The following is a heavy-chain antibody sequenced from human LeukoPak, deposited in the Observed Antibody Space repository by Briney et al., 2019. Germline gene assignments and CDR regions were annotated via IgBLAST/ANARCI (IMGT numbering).Heavy chain of an antibody. CDR3: AKDRSSSWYEGPFNGMDV. CDR1: GFTFSSYG. CDR2: ISYDGSNK. Sequence: GGSLRLSCAASGFTFSSYGMHWVRQAPGKGLEWVAVISYDGSNKYYADSVKGRFTISRDNSKNTLYLQMNSLRAEDTAVYYCAKDRSSSWYEGPFNGMDVWGQGTTVTVSS. V-gene: IGHV3-30*18. D-gene: IGHD6-13*01. J-gene: IGHJ6*02.